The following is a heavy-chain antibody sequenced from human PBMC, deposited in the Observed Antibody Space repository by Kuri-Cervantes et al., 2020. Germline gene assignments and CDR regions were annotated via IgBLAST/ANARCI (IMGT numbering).Heavy chain of an antibody. CDR2: IKQDGSEK. D-gene: IGHD5-18*01. CDR3: ARDLISAKGGGYGYYFDY. V-gene: IGHV3-7*03. Sequence: GGSLRLSCAASGFTFSSYWMSWVRQAPGKGLEWVANIKQDGSEKYYVDSVKGRFTISRDNAKNSLYLQMDSLRVDDTAVYYCARDLISAKGGGYGYYFDYWGQGTVVTVSS. J-gene: IGHJ4*02. CDR1: GFTFSSYW.